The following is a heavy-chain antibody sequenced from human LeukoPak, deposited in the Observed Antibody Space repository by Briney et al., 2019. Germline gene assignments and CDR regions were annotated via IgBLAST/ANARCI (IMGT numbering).Heavy chain of an antibody. D-gene: IGHD3-22*01. Sequence: SETLSLTCTVSGGSISSYYWSWIRQPPGKGLEWIGYIYYSGSTNYNPSLKSRVTISVDTSKNQFSLKLSSVTAADTAVYYCARADSIYYDSSGRNNWFDPWGQGTLVTVSS. CDR2: IYYSGST. CDR1: GGSISSYY. J-gene: IGHJ5*02. V-gene: IGHV4-59*01. CDR3: ARADSIYYDSSGRNNWFDP.